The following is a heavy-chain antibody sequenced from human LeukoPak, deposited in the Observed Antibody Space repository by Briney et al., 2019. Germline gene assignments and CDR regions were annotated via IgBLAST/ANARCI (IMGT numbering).Heavy chain of an antibody. CDR3: ANTPPGQQLSY. CDR2: IRSDGSNK. Sequence: GGSLRLSCAASGFTFSSYDMHWVRQAPGKGLEWVAFIRSDGSNKYYADSVKGRFTISRDNSKNTVYLQMKSLRAEDTAVYYCANTPPGQQLSYWGQGTLVTVSS. D-gene: IGHD6-13*01. J-gene: IGHJ4*02. CDR1: GFTFSSYD. V-gene: IGHV3-30*02.